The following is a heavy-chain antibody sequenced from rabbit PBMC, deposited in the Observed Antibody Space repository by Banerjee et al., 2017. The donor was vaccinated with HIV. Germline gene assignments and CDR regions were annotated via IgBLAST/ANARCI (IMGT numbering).Heavy chain of an antibody. CDR1: GFSFNDNYW. J-gene: IGHJ4*01. V-gene: IGHV1S45*01. D-gene: IGHD4-1*01. CDR2: INAADDSKI. CDR3: ARDLAGVIGWNFGL. Sequence: QEQLEESGGDLVKPGGSLTLTCTASGFSFNDNYWICWVRQAPVTGLEWIACINAADDSKICYATWAKGRFTISKASWTTVTLQMTSLTAADTASYFCARDLAGVIGWNFGLWGPGTLVTVS.